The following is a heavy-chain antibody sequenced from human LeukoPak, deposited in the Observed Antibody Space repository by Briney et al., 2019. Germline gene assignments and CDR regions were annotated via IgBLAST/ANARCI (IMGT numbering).Heavy chain of an antibody. J-gene: IGHJ6*03. CDR3: ARSTTLSYCYMDV. CDR2: INHSGST. V-gene: IGHV4-34*01. Sequence: PSETLSLTCAVYGGSFSGYYWSWIRQPPGKGLEWIGEINHSGSTNYNPSLKSRVTISVDTSKNQFSLKLSSVTAADTAVYYCARSTTLSYCYMDVWGRGTTVTVSS. CDR1: GGSFSGYY. D-gene: IGHD1-14*01.